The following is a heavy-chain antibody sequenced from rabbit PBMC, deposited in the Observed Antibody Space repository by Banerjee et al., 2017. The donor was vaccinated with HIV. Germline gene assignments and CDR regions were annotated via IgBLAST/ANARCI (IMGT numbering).Heavy chain of an antibody. Sequence: QEQLVESGGGLVTLGGSLKLSCKASGIDFSTYGISWVRQAPGKGLEWIAYIYPNYGRTDYASWVNGRFTISLDNAQNTVFLQMTSLTAADTATYFCVRDWRYAGYGAYDYAINLWGPGTLVTVS. V-gene: IGHV1S47*01. J-gene: IGHJ4*01. CDR1: GIDFSTYG. D-gene: IGHD6-1*01. CDR3: VRDWRYAGYGAYDYAINL. CDR2: IYPNYGRT.